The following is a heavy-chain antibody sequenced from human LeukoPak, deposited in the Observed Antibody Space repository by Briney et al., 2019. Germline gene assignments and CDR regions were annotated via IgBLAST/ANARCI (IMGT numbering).Heavy chain of an antibody. V-gene: IGHV1-69*13. J-gene: IGHJ4*02. D-gene: IGHD2-2*01. CDR2: IIPIFGTA. CDR3: ASLGYCSSTSCFDY. CDR1: GGTFSSYA. Sequence: GASVKVSCKASGGTFSSYAISWVRQAPGQGPEWMGGIIPIFGTANYAQKFQGRVTITADESTSTAYMELSSLRSEDTAVYYCASLGYCSSTSCFDYWGQGTLVTVSS.